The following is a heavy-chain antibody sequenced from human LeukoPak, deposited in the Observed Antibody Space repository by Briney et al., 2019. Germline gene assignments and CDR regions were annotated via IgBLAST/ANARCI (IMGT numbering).Heavy chain of an antibody. J-gene: IGHJ4*02. Sequence: QSGGSLRLSCAASGFTFSSYAMSWVRQAPGKWLEWVSAITGSGGSTYYADSVKGRFTISRDNSKNTLYLQMNSLRAEDTAVYYCAKASTIVPPLYYFDYSGQETLGSVSS. V-gene: IGHV3-23*01. CDR3: AKASTIVPPLYYFDY. CDR1: GFTFSSYA. D-gene: IGHD3-22*01. CDR2: ITGSGGST.